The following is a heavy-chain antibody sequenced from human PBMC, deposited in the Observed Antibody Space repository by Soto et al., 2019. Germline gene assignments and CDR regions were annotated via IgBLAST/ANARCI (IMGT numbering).Heavy chain of an antibody. CDR3: ARHVRLTTNYGMDV. V-gene: IGHV5-10-1*01. Sequence: PGESLKISCKGSGYSFTRYWISWVRQMPGKGLEWMGRIDPSDSYTNYSPSFQGHVTISADKSISTDYLQWSSLKASDTAMYYCARHVRLTTNYGMDVWGQGTTVTVSS. D-gene: IGHD4-4*01. J-gene: IGHJ6*02. CDR2: IDPSDSYT. CDR1: GYSFTRYW.